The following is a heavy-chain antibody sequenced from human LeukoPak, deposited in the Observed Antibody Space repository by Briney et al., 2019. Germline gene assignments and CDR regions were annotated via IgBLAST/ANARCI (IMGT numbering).Heavy chain of an antibody. D-gene: IGHD6-13*01. Sequence: GSLRLSCAASGFTFSSYGMHWVRQPPGKGLEWIGSIYYSGSTYYNPSLKSRVTISVDTSKNQFSLQLSSMTAADTAVYYCARCSRALNWFDPWGQGTLVTVSS. V-gene: IGHV4-39*07. CDR3: ARCSRALNWFDP. CDR2: IYYSGST. CDR1: GFTFSSYG. J-gene: IGHJ5*02.